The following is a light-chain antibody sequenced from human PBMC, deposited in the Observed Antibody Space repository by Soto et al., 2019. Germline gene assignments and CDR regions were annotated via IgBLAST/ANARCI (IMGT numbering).Light chain of an antibody. CDR3: CSYAASYTLI. V-gene: IGLV2-11*01. J-gene: IGLJ2*01. Sequence: QSALTQPRSVSGSPGQSVTISCTGTSSDVGGYNYVSWYQQHPGKAPKLMIYDVSKRPSGVPDRFFGSKSGNTASLTISGLQAEDEADYYCCSYAASYTLIFGGGTKLTAL. CDR1: SSDVGGYNY. CDR2: DVS.